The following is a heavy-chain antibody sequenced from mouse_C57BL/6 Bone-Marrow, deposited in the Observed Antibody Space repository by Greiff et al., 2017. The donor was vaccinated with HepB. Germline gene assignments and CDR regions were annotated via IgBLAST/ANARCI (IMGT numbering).Heavy chain of an antibody. CDR3: ASLYYYGRGWYFDV. J-gene: IGHJ1*03. V-gene: IGHV2-2*01. CDR2: IWSGGST. Sequence: QVQLQQSGPGLVQPSQSLSITCTVSGFSLTSYGVHWVRQSPGKGLEWLGVIWSGGSTDYNAAFISRLSISKDNSKSQVFFKMNSLQADDTAIYYCASLYYYGRGWYFDVWGTGTTVTVSS. D-gene: IGHD1-1*01. CDR1: GFSLTSYG.